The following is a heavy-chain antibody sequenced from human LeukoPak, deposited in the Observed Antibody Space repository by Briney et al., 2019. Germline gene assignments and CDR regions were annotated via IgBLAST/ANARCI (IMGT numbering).Heavy chain of an antibody. J-gene: IGHJ6*02. CDR2: ISSSGSTI. CDR1: GFTFSSYE. V-gene: IGHV3-48*03. D-gene: IGHD4-23*01. CDR3: ARDVLTPNSYGMDV. Sequence: GSLRLSCAASGFTFSSYEMNWVRQAPGKGLEWVSYISSSGSTIYYADSVKGRFTISRDNAKNSMYLQMNSLRAEDTAVYYRARDVLTPNSYGMDVWGQGTTVTVSS.